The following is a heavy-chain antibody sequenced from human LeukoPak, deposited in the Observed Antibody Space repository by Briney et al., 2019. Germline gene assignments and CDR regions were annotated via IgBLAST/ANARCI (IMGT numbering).Heavy chain of an antibody. CDR1: GGSISSYY. Sequence: PSETLSLTCTVSGGSISSYYWSWIRQPAGKGLEWIGRIYTSGSTNYNPSLKSRVTMSVDTSKNQFSLKLSSVTAADTAVYYCARDHVPSREGSHYKTNWFDPWGQGTLVTVSS. V-gene: IGHV4-4*07. CDR2: IYTSGST. J-gene: IGHJ5*02. CDR3: ARDHVPSREGSHYKTNWFDP. D-gene: IGHD3-10*01.